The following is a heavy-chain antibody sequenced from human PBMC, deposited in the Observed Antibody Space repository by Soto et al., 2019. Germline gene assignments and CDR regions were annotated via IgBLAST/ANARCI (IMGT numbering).Heavy chain of an antibody. CDR2: IIPIFGTT. V-gene: IGHV1-69*12. J-gene: IGHJ6*02. Sequence: QVQLMQSGAEVKSPGSSVKVSCKASGGTFSNNGISWVRQAPGQGLEWMGGIIPIFGTTNYAQKFQGRVTITADESTSTAYMELSSLRSEDTAVYYCARGVPDNVVLKYFYAMDVWGQGTKVTVSS. CDR3: ARGVPDNVVLKYFYAMDV. CDR1: GGTFSNNG. D-gene: IGHD2-2*01.